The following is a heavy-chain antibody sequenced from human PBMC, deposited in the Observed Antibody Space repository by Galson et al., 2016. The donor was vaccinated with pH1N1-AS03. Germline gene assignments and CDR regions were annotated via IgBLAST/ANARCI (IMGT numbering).Heavy chain of an antibody. J-gene: IGHJ3*01. CDR3: ARGGVSSGWSRDAFDV. CDR2: ISTSGSYS. V-gene: IGHV3-21*05. D-gene: IGHD6-19*01. Sequence: SLRLSCAASGFTFSSYSFNWVRQAPGKGLEWVSYISTSGSYSNYADAMEGRFTISRDNSRNSLSLQMDSLRVEDSAVYYCARGGVSSGWSRDAFDVWGQGTLVTVSS. CDR1: GFTFSSYS.